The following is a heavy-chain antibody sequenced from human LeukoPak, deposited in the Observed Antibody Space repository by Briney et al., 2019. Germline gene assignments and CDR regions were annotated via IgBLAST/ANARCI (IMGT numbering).Heavy chain of an antibody. D-gene: IGHD3-10*01. V-gene: IGHV4-31*03. Sequence: SQTLSLTRTVSGGSISSGGYYWSWIRQHPGKGLEWIGYIYYSGSTYYNPSLKSRVTISVDTSKNQFSLKLSSVTAADTAVYYCARVGSGSYYNLFDYWGQGTLVTVSS. CDR3: ARVGSGSYYNLFDY. CDR1: GGSISSGGYY. J-gene: IGHJ4*02. CDR2: IYYSGST.